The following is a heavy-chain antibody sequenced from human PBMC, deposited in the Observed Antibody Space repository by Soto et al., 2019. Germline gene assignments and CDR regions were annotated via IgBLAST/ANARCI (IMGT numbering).Heavy chain of an antibody. CDR1: GFTFSSYG. J-gene: IGHJ4*02. D-gene: IGHD2-8*02. V-gene: IGHV3-30*18. CDR2: ISYDGSNK. Sequence: QVQLVESGGGVVQPGRSLRLSCAASGFTFSSYGMHWVRQAPGKGLEWVAVISYDGSNKYYADSVKGRFTISRDNSKNTLYLQMNSLRAEDTAVYYCAKHATGAFDYWGQGTLVTVYS. CDR3: AKHATGAFDY.